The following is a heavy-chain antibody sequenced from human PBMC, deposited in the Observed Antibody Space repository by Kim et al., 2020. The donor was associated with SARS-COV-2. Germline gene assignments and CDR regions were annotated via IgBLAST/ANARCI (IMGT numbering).Heavy chain of an antibody. V-gene: IGHV1-18*01. D-gene: IGHD6-13*01. Sequence: NTNYAQKLQGRVTMTTDTSTSTAYMELRSLRSDDTAVYYCARSSSSWFDYWGQGTLVTVSS. J-gene: IGHJ4*02. CDR3: ARSSSSWFDY. CDR2: NT.